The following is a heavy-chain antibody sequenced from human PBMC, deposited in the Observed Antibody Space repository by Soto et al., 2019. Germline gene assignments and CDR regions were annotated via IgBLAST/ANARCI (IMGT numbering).Heavy chain of an antibody. CDR2: TNHRGST. D-gene: IGHD2-15*01. CDR3: ARRYAPRYISGNNPFHL. Sequence: QLQLQESGPGRVRPSETLSLTCTVSGVSIFSHSYYWGWIRQAPGKWLEWIATTNHRGSTYHKPSLTSRFTMSVYTSQNQFPLNLSSVTAADTAVYYCARRYAPRYISGNNPFHLLGQGTLVTVST. V-gene: IGHV4-39*01. CDR1: GVSIFSHSYY. J-gene: IGHJ5*02.